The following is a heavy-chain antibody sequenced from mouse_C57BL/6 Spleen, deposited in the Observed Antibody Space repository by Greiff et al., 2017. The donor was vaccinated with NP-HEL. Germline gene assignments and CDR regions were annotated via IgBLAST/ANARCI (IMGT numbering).Heavy chain of an antibody. J-gene: IGHJ2*01. Sequence: QVQLQQPGAELVRPGPSVKLSCKASGYTFTSYWMHWVKQRPGQGLEWIGVIDPSDSYTNYNQKFKGKATLTVDTSSSTAYMQLSSLTSEDSAVYYCARGSMVPYYFDYWGQGTTLTVSS. CDR3: ARGSMVPYYFDY. CDR1: GYTFTSYW. D-gene: IGHD1-1*02. CDR2: IDPSDSYT. V-gene: IGHV1-59*01.